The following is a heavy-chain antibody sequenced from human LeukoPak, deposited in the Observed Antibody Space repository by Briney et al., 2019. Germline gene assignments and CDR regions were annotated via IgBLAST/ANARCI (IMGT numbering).Heavy chain of an antibody. CDR2: IIPMFGRA. CDR1: GGTFSRYT. D-gene: IGHD3-22*01. Sequence: SVKVSCKASGGTFSRYTLSWVRQAPGQGLEWMGGIIPMFGRANYAQKFQGRLTITADESSTTAYMELSGLRSEDTAVYYCATDASIYDSRGYYYLWWGQGTLVTVSS. V-gene: IGHV1-69*01. CDR3: ATDASIYDSRGYYYLW. J-gene: IGHJ4*02.